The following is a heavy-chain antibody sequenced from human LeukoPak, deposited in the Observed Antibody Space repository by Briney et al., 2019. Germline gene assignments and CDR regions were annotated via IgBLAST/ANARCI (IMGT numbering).Heavy chain of an antibody. Sequence: GGSLRLSCAASGFTFSNYWMHWVRQAPGKRLVWVSRVNSDGSSTSYADSVKGRFTISRDNRKNTLYLQMNNLRAEDTAVYYCARDPHGYWWFDPWGQGTLVTVSS. V-gene: IGHV3-74*01. CDR2: VNSDGSST. J-gene: IGHJ5*02. CDR3: ARDPHGYWWFDP. CDR1: GFTFSNYW. D-gene: IGHD3-22*01.